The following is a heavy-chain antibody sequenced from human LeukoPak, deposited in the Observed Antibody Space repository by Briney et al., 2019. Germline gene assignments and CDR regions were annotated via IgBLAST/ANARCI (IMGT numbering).Heavy chain of an antibody. CDR2: INAGNGNT. V-gene: IGHV1-3*01. CDR3: ARVGATRSLTYDSSGYYNY. Sequence: ASVKVSCKASGYTFTSYAMHWVRQAPGQRLEWMGWINAGNGNTKYSQKFQGRVTITRDTSASTAYMELSSLRSEDTAVYYCARVGATRSLTYDSSGYYNYWGQGTLVTVSS. J-gene: IGHJ4*02. D-gene: IGHD3-22*01. CDR1: GYTFTSYA.